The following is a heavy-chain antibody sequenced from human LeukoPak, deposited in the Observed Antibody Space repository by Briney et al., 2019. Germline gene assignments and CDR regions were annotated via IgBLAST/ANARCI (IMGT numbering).Heavy chain of an antibody. CDR2: ISSSGGST. CDR3: AKAQRGLNWNDRNDY. V-gene: IGHV3-23*01. J-gene: IGHJ4*02. CDR1: GFIFSSYA. D-gene: IGHD1-20*01. Sequence: GGSLRLSCAASGFIFSSYAMSWVRQAPGKVLEWVSSISSSGGSTFYADSVKGRFTIFRDNSRDTLFLQMNSLRAEDTALYYCAKAQRGLNWNDRNDYWGQGTLVTVSS.